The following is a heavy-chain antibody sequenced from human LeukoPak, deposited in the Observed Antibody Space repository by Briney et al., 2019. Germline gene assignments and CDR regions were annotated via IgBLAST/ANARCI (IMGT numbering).Heavy chain of an antibody. D-gene: IGHD2-15*01. Sequence: GGSLRLSCAASGFTFSSYSMNWVRQAPGKGLEWVSSISSSSSYIYYADSVKGRFTNSRDNAKNSLYLQMNSLRAEDTAVYYCAREECSGGSCYSRFDPWGQGTLVTVSS. CDR1: GFTFSSYS. J-gene: IGHJ5*02. CDR3: AREECSGGSCYSRFDP. V-gene: IGHV3-21*01. CDR2: ISSSSSYI.